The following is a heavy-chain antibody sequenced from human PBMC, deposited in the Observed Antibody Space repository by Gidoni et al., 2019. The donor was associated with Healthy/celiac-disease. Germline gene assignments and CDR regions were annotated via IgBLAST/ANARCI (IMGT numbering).Heavy chain of an antibody. CDR3: ARGVVPAAIGDKYNWFDP. Sequence: QVQLVQSGAEVKKPGASVKVSCKASGYTLTGYSMHWVRPAPGQGLGWVGWINPNSGGTNYAQKFQGRVTMTRDTSISTAYMELSKLRSDDTAVYYCARGVVPAAIGDKYNWFDPWGQGTLVTVSS. V-gene: IGHV1-2*02. J-gene: IGHJ5*02. CDR1: GYTLTGYS. D-gene: IGHD2-2*01. CDR2: INPNSGGT.